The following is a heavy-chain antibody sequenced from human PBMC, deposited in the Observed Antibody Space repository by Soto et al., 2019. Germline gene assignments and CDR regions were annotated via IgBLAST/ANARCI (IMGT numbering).Heavy chain of an antibody. CDR1: GFSFTDAW. V-gene: IGHV3-15*07. CDR3: TSGPYYNTGGLES. D-gene: IGHD3-22*01. Sequence: DVQLMESGGGLVQPGGSLRLSCAASGFSFTDAWMNWVRQGPGEGLEWVGRSKTKAYGGTIAYAAPVKGRFIISRDDSKNTLSLPMNSLKPEDTAVYYCTSGPYYNTGGLESRGQGTLVTVSS. J-gene: IGHJ4*02. CDR2: SKTKAYGGTI.